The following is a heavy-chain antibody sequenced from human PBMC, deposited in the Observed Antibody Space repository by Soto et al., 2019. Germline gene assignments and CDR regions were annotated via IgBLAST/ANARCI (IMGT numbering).Heavy chain of an antibody. Sequence: QVQLVQSGADVKEPGASVKVSCKASGYTFTTYYLHWVRQAPGQGLEWMGIINPSGGSTNYAQRFQGRVTMTSDTYTSTVYMELSSLRADDTAVYDCARVVVHTTATTSNWFDPWGQGTLVTVSS. D-gene: IGHD4-17*01. CDR3: ARVVVHTTATTSNWFDP. V-gene: IGHV1-46*01. CDR2: INPSGGST. J-gene: IGHJ5*02. CDR1: GYTFTTYY.